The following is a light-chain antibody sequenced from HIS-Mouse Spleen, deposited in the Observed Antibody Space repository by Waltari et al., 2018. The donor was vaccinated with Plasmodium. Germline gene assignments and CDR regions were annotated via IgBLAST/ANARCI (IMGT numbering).Light chain of an antibody. V-gene: IGLV3-10*01. CDR3: YSTDSSGNHRV. Sequence: SYELTQPPSVSVTPRHTARITCSGDALPKKSAYWYQQKSGQAPVLVIYEDSKRPSGIPARFSGSSSGTMATLTISGAQVEDEADYYCYSTDSSGNHRVFGGGTKLTVL. CDR1: ALPKKS. CDR2: EDS. J-gene: IGLJ3*02.